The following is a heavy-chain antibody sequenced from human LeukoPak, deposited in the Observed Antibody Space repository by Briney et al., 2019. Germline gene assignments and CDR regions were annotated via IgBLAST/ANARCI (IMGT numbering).Heavy chain of an antibody. D-gene: IGHD3-10*01. CDR2: IYTSGST. V-gene: IGHV4-4*07. Sequence: SETLSLTCTGSGGSISSYYWSWIRQPAGKGLEGIGRIYTSGSTNYNPSLKSRVTMSVDTSKNQFSLKLSSVTAADTAVYYCARGGDYYVSGSYLGHWGQGTLVTVSS. CDR3: ARGGDYYVSGSYLGH. J-gene: IGHJ4*02. CDR1: GGSISSYY.